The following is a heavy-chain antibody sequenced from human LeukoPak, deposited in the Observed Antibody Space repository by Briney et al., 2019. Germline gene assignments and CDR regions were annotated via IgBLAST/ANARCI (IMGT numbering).Heavy chain of an antibody. CDR2: ISGSGGST. Sequence: GGSLRLSCAASGFTFSSYAMSWVRQAPGKGLEWVSAISGSGGSTYYADSVKGRFTISRDNSKNTLYLQMNSLRAEDTAVYYCGKGGGNRYGGGGYDYWGQGTLVTVFS. CDR3: GKGGGNRYGGGGYDY. V-gene: IGHV3-23*01. CDR1: GFTFSSYA. J-gene: IGHJ4*02. D-gene: IGHD1-14*01.